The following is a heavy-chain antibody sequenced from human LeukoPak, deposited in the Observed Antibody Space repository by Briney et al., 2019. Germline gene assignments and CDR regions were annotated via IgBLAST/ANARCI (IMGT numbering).Heavy chain of an antibody. D-gene: IGHD6-13*01. CDR1: GDSISSYY. CDR2: IYHSGST. Sequence: SETLSLTCTVSGDSISSYYWSWIRQPPGKGLEWIGYIYHSGSTNYNPSLKSRVTISADTSKDQSSLKLASVTAADTAVYYCATGYNSTWYYFDYWGQGTLVTVSS. V-gene: IGHV4-59*01. J-gene: IGHJ4*02. CDR3: ATGYNSTWYYFDY.